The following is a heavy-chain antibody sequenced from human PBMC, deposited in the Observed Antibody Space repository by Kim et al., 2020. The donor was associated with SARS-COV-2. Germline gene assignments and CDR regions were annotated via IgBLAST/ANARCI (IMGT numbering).Heavy chain of an antibody. Sequence: SETLSLTCTVSGGSISSSSYYWGWIRQPPGKGLEWIGSIYYSGSTYYNPSLKSRVTISVDTSKNQFSLKLSSVTAADTAVYYCARASITMIVVVIDDAFDIWGQGTMDTVSS. CDR1: GGSISSSSYY. J-gene: IGHJ3*02. D-gene: IGHD3-22*01. V-gene: IGHV4-39*07. CDR2: IYYSGST. CDR3: ARASITMIVVVIDDAFDI.